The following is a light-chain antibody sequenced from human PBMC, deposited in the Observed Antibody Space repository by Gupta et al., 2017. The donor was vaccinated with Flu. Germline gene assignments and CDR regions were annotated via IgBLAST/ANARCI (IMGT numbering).Light chain of an antibody. Sequence: EIVMTQSPATLSVSPGERATLSCRASQSVSSNLAWYQQKPGQAPRLLIYGASTRATGIPARFSGSGSGTEXTLTISXRQSEDFAVYYCQQYKNWPPWTFGXGTKVEIK. CDR3: QQYKNWPPWT. CDR1: QSVSSN. CDR2: GAS. V-gene: IGKV3-15*01. J-gene: IGKJ1*01.